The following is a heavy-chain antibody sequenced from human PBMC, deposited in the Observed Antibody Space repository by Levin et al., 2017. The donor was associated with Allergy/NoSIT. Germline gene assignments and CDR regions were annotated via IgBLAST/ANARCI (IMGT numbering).Heavy chain of an antibody. D-gene: IGHD4-17*01. V-gene: IGHV1-2*06. CDR2: INANSGRT. CDR1: GYIFTDFY. CDR3: AKTLTGSGDSS. Sequence: ASVKVSCKASGYIFTDFYIHWVRQAPGQGLEWMGRINANSGRTNSAQNFQGRATLTRDTSITTAYMELNTLRPDDTAIYYCAKTLTGSGDSSWGQGTLVTVSS. J-gene: IGHJ5*02.